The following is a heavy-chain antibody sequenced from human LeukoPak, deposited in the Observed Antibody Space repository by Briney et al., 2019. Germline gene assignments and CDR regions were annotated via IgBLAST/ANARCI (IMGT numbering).Heavy chain of an antibody. Sequence: GESLRLSCAASGFTFSSYAMSWVRQAPGKGLEWVSRISGSGDTYYADSVKGRFTISRDNSKHTLYLQMNSLRAEDTAVFYCAKSQHNTWYLLDYWGQGTLVTVSS. D-gene: IGHD6-13*01. CDR2: ISGSGDT. CDR1: GFTFSSYA. CDR3: AKSQHNTWYLLDY. V-gene: IGHV3-23*01. J-gene: IGHJ4*02.